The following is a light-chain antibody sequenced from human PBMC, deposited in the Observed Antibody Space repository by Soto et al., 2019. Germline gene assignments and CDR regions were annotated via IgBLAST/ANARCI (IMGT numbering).Light chain of an antibody. CDR3: QQYNNRLWT. J-gene: IGKJ1*01. CDR2: GAS. CDR1: QSISSD. V-gene: IGKV3-15*01. Sequence: EIVMTQSPATLSVSPGERATLSCRASQSISSDLAWYQQKPGQAPRLLIYGASTRATGVPARFSGSGSGTEFTLSSTSLQSADFAVYYCQQYNNRLWTFGQGTKVEIK.